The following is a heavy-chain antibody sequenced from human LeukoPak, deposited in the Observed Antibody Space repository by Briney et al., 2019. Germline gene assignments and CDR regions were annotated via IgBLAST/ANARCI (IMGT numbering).Heavy chain of an antibody. Sequence: SVKVSCKASGGTFSTYAITWVRQAPGQGLEWMGRILPNFDMANYAQKFQGRVTITADKSTRTAYMELSSLRSDDTAVYYCARDGGWLQTQNHYYYHGMDVWGQGTTVTVSS. V-gene: IGHV1-69*04. D-gene: IGHD5-24*01. CDR1: GGTFSTYA. J-gene: IGHJ6*02. CDR3: ARDGGWLQTQNHYYYHGMDV. CDR2: ILPNFDMA.